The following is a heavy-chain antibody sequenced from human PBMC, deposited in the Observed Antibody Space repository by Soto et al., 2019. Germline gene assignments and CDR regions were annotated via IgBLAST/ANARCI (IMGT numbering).Heavy chain of an antibody. J-gene: IGHJ4*02. Sequence: QVQLQESGPGLVKPSQTLSLTCTVSGGSISSGGYYWSWIRQHPGKGLEWIGYIYYSGSTYYNPSLKSRVTISVDTSKNQFSLKLSSVTAADTAVYYCARFALPVFYKSAALLDYWGQGTLVTVSS. D-gene: IGHD2-2*01. V-gene: IGHV4-31*03. CDR1: GGSISSGGYY. CDR3: ARFALPVFYKSAALLDY. CDR2: IYYSGST.